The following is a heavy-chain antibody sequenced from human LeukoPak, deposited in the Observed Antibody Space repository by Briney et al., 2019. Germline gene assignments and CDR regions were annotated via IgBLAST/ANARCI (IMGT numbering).Heavy chain of an antibody. D-gene: IGHD3-10*01. CDR3: ARHRYYYRSGSYYGAPYYMDV. CDR1: GGSIRRSSYY. Sequence: PSETLSLTCTVSGGSIRRSSYYWGWIRQPLGKGLEWIGSMYYSGSTYYNPSLKSRVTISVDTSKNQFSLKLSSVTAADTAVYYCARHRYYYRSGSYYGAPYYMDVWGKGTTVTISS. CDR2: MYYSGST. J-gene: IGHJ6*03. V-gene: IGHV4-39*01.